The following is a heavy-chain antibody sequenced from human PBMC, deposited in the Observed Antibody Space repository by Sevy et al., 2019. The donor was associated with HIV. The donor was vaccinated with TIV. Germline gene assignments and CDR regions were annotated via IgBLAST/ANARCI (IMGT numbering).Heavy chain of an antibody. V-gene: IGHV3-11*06. J-gene: IGHJ3*02. Sequence: GGSLRLSCAASGFTFSDYYMSWIRQAPGKGLECVSYISSSSSYTNYADSVKGRFTISSDNAKNSLYLQMNSLRAEDTAVYYCARRRMAVARGYAFDIWGQGTMVTVSS. CDR3: ARRRMAVARGYAFDI. CDR2: ISSSSSYT. CDR1: GFTFSDYY. D-gene: IGHD6-19*01.